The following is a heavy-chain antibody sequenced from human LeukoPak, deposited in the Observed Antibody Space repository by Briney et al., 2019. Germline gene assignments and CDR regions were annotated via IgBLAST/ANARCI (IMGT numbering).Heavy chain of an antibody. D-gene: IGHD3-3*01. J-gene: IGHJ4*02. Sequence: GGSLRLSCAASGFTVSSNYMSWVRQAPGKGLEWVSVIYSGGSTYYADSVRGRFTISRDNSKNTLYLQMNSLRAEDTAVYYCASWNSGYDFWSGYRNYWGQGTLVTVPS. CDR3: ASWNSGYDFWSGYRNY. CDR2: IYSGGST. CDR1: GFTVSSNY. V-gene: IGHV3-53*01.